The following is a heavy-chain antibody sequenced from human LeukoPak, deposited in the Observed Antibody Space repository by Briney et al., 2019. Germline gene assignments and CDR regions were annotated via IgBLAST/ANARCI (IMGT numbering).Heavy chain of an antibody. V-gene: IGHV1-2*02. J-gene: IGHJ4*02. CDR2: INPNSGGT. D-gene: IGHD3-22*01. CDR3: AKCSSGWSCYFDY. CDR1: GDTFTGYY. Sequence: ASVKVSCKASGDTFTGYYMHWVRQAPGQGLEWMGWINPNSGGTNYAQKFQGRVTMTRGTSISTAYMELSRLRSDDTAVYYCAKCSSGWSCYFDYWGQGTLVTVSS.